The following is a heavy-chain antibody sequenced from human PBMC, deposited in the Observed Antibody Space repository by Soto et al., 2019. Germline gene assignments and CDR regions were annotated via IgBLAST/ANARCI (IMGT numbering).Heavy chain of an antibody. CDR2: IYYSGST. CDR1: GGSISGGDYY. V-gene: IGHV4-30-4*01. D-gene: IGHD2-8*01. Sequence: SETLSLTCTVSGGSISGGDYYWSWIRQPPGKGLEWIGYIYYSGSTYYNPSLKSRVTISVDTSKNQFSLKLSSVTAADTAVYYCAREPMHTKAWGVSYYYYGMDVWGQGTTVTVSS. J-gene: IGHJ6*02. CDR3: AREPMHTKAWGVSYYYYGMDV.